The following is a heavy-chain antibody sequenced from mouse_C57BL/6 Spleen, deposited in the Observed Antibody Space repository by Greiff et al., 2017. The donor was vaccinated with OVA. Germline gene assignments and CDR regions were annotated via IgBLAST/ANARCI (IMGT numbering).Heavy chain of an antibody. CDR1: GYTFTSYG. V-gene: IGHV1-81*01. CDR2: INPSTGGT. Sequence: QVQLKESGAELARPGASVKLSCKASGYTFTSYGISWVKQRTGQGLEWIGEINPSTGGTTYNQKFKAKATLTVDKSSSTAYMQLKSLTSEDSAVYYCARTTTVAFDYWGQGTTLTVSS. J-gene: IGHJ2*01. CDR3: ARTTTVAFDY. D-gene: IGHD1-1*01.